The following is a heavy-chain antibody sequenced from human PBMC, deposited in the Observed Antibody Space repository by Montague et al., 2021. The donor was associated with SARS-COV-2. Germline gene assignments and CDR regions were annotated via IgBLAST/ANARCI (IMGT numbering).Heavy chain of an antibody. CDR1: GFTFNTYS. V-gene: IGHV3-23*01. J-gene: IGHJ4*02. CDR2: IGGSGAHT. CDR3: AKSVDTSGYSSERGADY. D-gene: IGHD3-22*01. Sequence: SLRLSCAASGFTFNTYSMNWVRQAPGKGLEWVSGIGGSGAHTYYADSVKGRFTISRDNSKNTLSLQMNSLRVEDTAMYYCAKSVDTSGYSSERGADYWGQGTMVTVSS.